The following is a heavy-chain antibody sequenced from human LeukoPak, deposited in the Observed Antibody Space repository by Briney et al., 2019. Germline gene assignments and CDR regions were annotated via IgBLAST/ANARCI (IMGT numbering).Heavy chain of an antibody. CDR1: GYTFTSYY. D-gene: IGHD4-23*01. V-gene: IGHV1-46*01. J-gene: IGHJ4*02. CDR2: INPSGGST. Sequence: ASVKVSCKASGYTFTSYYMHWVRQAPGQGLEWMGVINPSGGSTRYAQKFQGRVTMTRDTSTSTVYMELSSLRSEDTAVYYCARGPPNYGGFDYWGQGTLVTVSS. CDR3: ARGPPNYGGFDY.